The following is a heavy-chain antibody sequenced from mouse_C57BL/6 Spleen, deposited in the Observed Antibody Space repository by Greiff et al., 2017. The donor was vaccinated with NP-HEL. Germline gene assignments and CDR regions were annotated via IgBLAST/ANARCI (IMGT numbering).Heavy chain of an antibody. CDR1: GFTFSDYG. CDR3: AKYGSSLGRYFDV. J-gene: IGHJ1*03. CDR2: ISSGSSTI. V-gene: IGHV5-17*01. D-gene: IGHD1-1*01. Sequence: EVKLVESGGGLVKPGGSLKLSCAASGFTFSDYGMHWVRQAPEKGLEWVAYISSGSSTIYYADTVKGRFTISRDNAKNTLFLQMTSLRSEDTAMYYCAKYGSSLGRYFDVWGTGTTVTVSS.